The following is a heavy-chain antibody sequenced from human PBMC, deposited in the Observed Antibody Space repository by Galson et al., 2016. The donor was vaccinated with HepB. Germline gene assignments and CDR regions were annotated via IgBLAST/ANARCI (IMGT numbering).Heavy chain of an antibody. CDR1: EFTFSSYA. CDR2: ISYDGGNK. Sequence: SLRLSCAASEFTFSSYAMHWVRQAPGKGLEWVAVISYDGGNKYYADSVEGRFTISRDNSKNTLYLQMNSLRAEETAVYYCARGKKREVLYYYEKSGNYYCDYWGQGTLVTVSS. J-gene: IGHJ4*02. CDR3: ARGKKREVLYYYEKSGNYYCDY. D-gene: IGHD3-22*01. V-gene: IGHV3-30-3*01.